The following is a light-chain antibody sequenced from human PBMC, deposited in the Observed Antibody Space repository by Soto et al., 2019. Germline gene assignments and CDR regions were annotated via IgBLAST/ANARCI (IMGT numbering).Light chain of an antibody. J-gene: IGKJ2*01. Sequence: IQLTQSPSSLSASVGDRVTLTCRASQDINKFLAWFQQTPGKAPKLLVYSASTLHSGVPSRLSGSGSGTDFALTISSLQAVDFATYYCQQLKTFPYTFGQGTRLDI. CDR1: QDINKF. V-gene: IGKV1-9*01. CDR2: SAS. CDR3: QQLKTFPYT.